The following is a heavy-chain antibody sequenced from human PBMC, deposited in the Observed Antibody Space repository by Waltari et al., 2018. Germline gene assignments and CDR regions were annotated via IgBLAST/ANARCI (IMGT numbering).Heavy chain of an antibody. J-gene: IGHJ5*02. CDR3: TRQTLGYCTSAACRRLEA. CDR1: GYAINSGFY. V-gene: IGHV4-38-2*01. D-gene: IGHD2-8*02. Sequence: QVQLQESGPRLVKPSETLSLTCDVSGYAINSGFYWGWLRPAPEKGLEWTATIYHDGTTFYNPSLTSRVTTSMDTSKNQISLKLKSVTAADTAVYYCTRQTLGYCTSAACRRLEAWGQGTLVTVSS. CDR2: IYHDGTT.